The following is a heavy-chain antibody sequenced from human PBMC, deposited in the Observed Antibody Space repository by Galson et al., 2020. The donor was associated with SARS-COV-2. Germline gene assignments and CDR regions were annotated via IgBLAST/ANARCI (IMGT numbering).Heavy chain of an antibody. D-gene: IGHD3-9*01. J-gene: IGHJ6*02. Sequence: GESLKISCAASGFTFSSYSMNWVRQAPGKGLEWVSYISSSSSTIYYADSVKGRFTISRDNAKNSLYLQMNSLRDEDTAVYYCAAAPSHYDILTGYYIGGEMDVWGQGTTVTVSS. CDR2: ISSSSSTI. CDR3: AAAPSHYDILTGYYIGGEMDV. V-gene: IGHV3-48*02. CDR1: GFTFSSYS.